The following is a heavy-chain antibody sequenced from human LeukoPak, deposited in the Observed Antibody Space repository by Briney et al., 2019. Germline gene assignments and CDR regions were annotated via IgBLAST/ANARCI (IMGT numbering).Heavy chain of an antibody. CDR3: AREGYGGPFDY. Sequence: SETLSLTCTVSGGSISSGGYYWSWIRQHPGKGLEWIGYIYYSGSTYYNPSLKSRVTISVDTSENQFSLKLSSVTAADTAVYYCAREGYGGPFDYWGQGTLVTVSS. J-gene: IGHJ4*02. D-gene: IGHD4-23*01. CDR1: GGSISSGGYY. V-gene: IGHV4-31*03. CDR2: IYYSGST.